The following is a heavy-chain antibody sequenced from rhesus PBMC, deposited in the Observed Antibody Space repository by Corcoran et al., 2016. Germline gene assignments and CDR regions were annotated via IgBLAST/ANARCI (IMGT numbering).Heavy chain of an antibody. CDR3: ARGIYYFDY. D-gene: IGHD3-3*01. CDR1: GGSLKNNY. Sequence: QVQLQESGPGLVKPSETLSLTCAVSGGSLKNNYWTWIRQSPGKGLAWIGYISATGGRSDHNPSLRNQVPISTATSKNQFSLTLSSLTAADTAVYYCARGIYYFDYWGQGVLVTVSS. CDR2: ISATGGRS. J-gene: IGHJ4*01. V-gene: IGHV4-173*01.